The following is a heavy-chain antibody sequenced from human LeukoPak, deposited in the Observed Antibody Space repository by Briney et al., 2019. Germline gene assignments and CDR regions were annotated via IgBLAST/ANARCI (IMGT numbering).Heavy chain of an antibody. CDR1: GGSISPYS. CDR2: ISYSGNT. D-gene: IGHD3-3*01. CDR3: ARSRLFGVITPLYY. Sequence: SETLSPTCTVSGGSISPYSWSWIRQPPGKGLEWIGYISYSGNTDYNPSLKSRVTISLDTSKNQFSLKLSSVTGADTAVYYCARSRLFGVITPLYYWGQGILVIVSS. J-gene: IGHJ4*02. V-gene: IGHV4-59*01.